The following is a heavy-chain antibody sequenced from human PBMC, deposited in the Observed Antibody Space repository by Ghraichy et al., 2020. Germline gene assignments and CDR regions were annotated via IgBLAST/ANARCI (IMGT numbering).Heavy chain of an antibody. Sequence: SQTLSLTCTVSGGSISSSSYYWGWIRQPPGKGLEWIESIYYSGSTYYNPSLKSRVTISVDTSKNQFSLKLSSLTAADTAVYYCARDGSSVYDWSIGMDVWGQGTTVAVSS. D-gene: IGHD5/OR15-5a*01. J-gene: IGHJ6*02. CDR1: GGSISSSSYY. CDR2: IYYSGST. CDR3: ARDGSSVYDWSIGMDV. V-gene: IGHV4-39*07.